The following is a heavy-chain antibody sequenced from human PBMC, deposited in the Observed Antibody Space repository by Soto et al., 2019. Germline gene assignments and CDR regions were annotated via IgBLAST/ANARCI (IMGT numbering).Heavy chain of an antibody. CDR2: ISSSSSYI. CDR1: GFTFSSYS. CDR3: ARDTGIHGVFDY. V-gene: IGHV3-21*01. D-gene: IGHD3-10*01. J-gene: IGHJ4*02. Sequence: GGSLRLSCAASGFTFSSYSMNWVRQAPGKGLDWVSSISSSSSYIYYADSVKGRFTISRDNAKNSLYLQMNSLRAEDTAVYYCARDTGIHGVFDYWGQGTLVTVSS.